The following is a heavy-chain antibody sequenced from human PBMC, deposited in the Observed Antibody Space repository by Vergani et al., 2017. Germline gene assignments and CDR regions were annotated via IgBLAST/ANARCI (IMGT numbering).Heavy chain of an antibody. J-gene: IGHJ2*01. V-gene: IGHV3-7*01. Sequence: YVYSVKGRFTTSRDNTKNSLSLQMSGLRVEETAVYYCVRLPRGAGNFDLWGRGTLITVSS. CDR3: VRLPRGAGNFDL.